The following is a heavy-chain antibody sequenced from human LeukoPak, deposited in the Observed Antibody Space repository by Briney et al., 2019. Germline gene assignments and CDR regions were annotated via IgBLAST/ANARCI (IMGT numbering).Heavy chain of an antibody. CDR2: IYHSGST. CDR1: GYSISSGYY. D-gene: IGHD4-11*01. V-gene: IGHV4-38-2*02. CDR3: ASDGDYSIPNWFDP. Sequence: SETLSLTCTVSGYSISSGYYWGWIRQPPGKGLEWIGSIYHSGSTYYNPSLKSRVTISVDTSKNQFSLKLSSVTAADTAVYYCASDGDYSIPNWFDPWGQGTLVTVSS. J-gene: IGHJ5*02.